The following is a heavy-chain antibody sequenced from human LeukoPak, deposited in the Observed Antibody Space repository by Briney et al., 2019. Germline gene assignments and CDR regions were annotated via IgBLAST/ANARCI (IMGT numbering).Heavy chain of an antibody. CDR1: GFTISNYY. J-gene: IGHJ4*02. V-gene: IGHV3-7*01. D-gene: IGHD3-3*01. CDR3: LSEYYDFWSGSN. Sequence: GGSLRLSCAASGFTISNYYMSWVRQAPGKGLEWVANINQDGSEKNYVDSVKGRFTISRDNAKNSLYLQMNSLRAEDTALYYCLSEYYDFWSGSNWGQGTVVTVSS. CDR2: INQDGSEK.